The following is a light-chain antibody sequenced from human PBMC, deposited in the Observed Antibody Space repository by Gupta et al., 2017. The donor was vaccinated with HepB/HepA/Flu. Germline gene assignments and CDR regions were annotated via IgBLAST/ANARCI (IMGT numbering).Light chain of an antibody. CDR3: QSYGSGLNPHVV. Sequence: QSVLTQPPSVSAAPGQRVTISSSGSSYNIGAGFDVKWYQQLPETAPKLLIYGNTNRPSGVPDRFSGSKSGTSASLAITGLQAEDEADYYCQSYGSGLNPHVVFGGGTKLTVL. V-gene: IGLV1-40*01. CDR1: SYNIGAGFD. CDR2: GNT. J-gene: IGLJ2*01.